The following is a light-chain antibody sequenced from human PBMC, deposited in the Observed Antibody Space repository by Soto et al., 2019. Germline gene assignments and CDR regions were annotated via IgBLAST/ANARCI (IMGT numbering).Light chain of an antibody. J-gene: IGKJ3*01. V-gene: IGKV3-11*01. CDR3: QQRSNWPPVT. CDR1: QSVSSIY. CDR2: DAS. Sequence: EIVLTQSPGTLSLSPGERATLSCRASQSVSSIYLAWYQQKPGQAPGLLIYDASNRATGIPARFSGSGSGTDFTLTIRSLEPEDFAVYYCQQRSNWPPVTFGPGTTVDIK.